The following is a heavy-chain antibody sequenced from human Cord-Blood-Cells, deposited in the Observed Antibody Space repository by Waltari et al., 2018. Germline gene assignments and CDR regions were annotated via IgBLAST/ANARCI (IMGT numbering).Heavy chain of an antibody. Sequence: QVQLVQSGAEVKKPGASVKVSCKASGYTVTGHYIPWVRQAPGQGLEWMGWINPNSGGTNYAQKFQGWVTMTRDTSISTAYMELSRLRSDDTAVYYCARGPGQLGHFGYWGQGTLVTVSS. J-gene: IGHJ4*02. CDR2: INPNSGGT. CDR1: GYTVTGHY. V-gene: IGHV1-2*04. D-gene: IGHD1-1*01. CDR3: ARGPGQLGHFGY.